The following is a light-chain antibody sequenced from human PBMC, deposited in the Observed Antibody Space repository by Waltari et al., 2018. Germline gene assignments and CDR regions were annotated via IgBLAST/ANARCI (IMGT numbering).Light chain of an antibody. V-gene: IGKV3-15*01. CDR3: QQSKIWPA. J-gene: IGKJ1*01. CDR1: QGINSD. CDR2: GAS. Sequence: LACRASQGINSDLAWYQHKPGQAPRLLIYGASTRAAGVPARFSGSGSGTEFTLTISSLQSEDFGVYYCQQSKIWPAFGQGTKVEIK.